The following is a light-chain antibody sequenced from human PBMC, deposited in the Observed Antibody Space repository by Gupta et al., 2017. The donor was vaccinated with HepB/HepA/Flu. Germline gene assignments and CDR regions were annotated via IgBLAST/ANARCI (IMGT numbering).Light chain of an antibody. CDR1: SSNSGSNY. J-gene: IGLJ3*02. CDR2: RNN. V-gene: IGLV1-47*01. Sequence: QSVLTQPPSASETPGQRVTISCSGSSSNSGSNYVYWYQQLPGTDPKLLIYRNNQRPSGGPDRFTGSKSGTSASLAISGLRSDDEADYYCAAWDDILSGWVFGGGTKLTVL. CDR3: AAWDDILSGWV.